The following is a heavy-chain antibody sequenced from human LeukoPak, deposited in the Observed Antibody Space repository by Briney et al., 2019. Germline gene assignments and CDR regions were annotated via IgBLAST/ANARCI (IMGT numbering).Heavy chain of an antibody. J-gene: IGHJ4*02. CDR1: GGTFSSYA. D-gene: IGHD6-13*01. V-gene: IGHV1-69*13. Sequence: SVKVSCKASGGTFSSYAISWVRQAPGQGLEWMGGIIPIFATADYAQKFQGRVTITADESTSTAYMELSSLRSEDTAVYYCARDFSSWYERPHTGFDYWGQGTLVTVSS. CDR3: ARDFSSWYERPHTGFDY. CDR2: IIPIFATA.